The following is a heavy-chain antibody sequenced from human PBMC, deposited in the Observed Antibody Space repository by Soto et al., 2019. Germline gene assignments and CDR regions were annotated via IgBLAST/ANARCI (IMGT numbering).Heavy chain of an antibody. CDR2: INSDGSST. J-gene: IGHJ6*02. V-gene: IGHV3-74*01. D-gene: IGHD3-9*01. CDR3: ARVLRYFDWSMWGDYYGMDV. CDR1: GFTFSSYW. Sequence: GGSLRLSCAASGFTFSSYWMHWVRQAPGKGLVWVSRINSDGSSTSYADSVKGRFTISRDNAKNTLYLQMNSLRAEDTAVYYCARVLRYFDWSMWGDYYGMDVWGQGTTVTVSS.